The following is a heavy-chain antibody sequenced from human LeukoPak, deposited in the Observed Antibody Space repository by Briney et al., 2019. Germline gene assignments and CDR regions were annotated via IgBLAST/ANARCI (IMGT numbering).Heavy chain of an antibody. J-gene: IGHJ4*02. CDR3: ARVGQGNCYDY. D-gene: IGHD2-15*01. CDR2: IYYSGST. Sequence: SWIRQHPGKGLEWIGYIYYSGSTYYNPSLKSRVTISVDTSKNQFSLKLSSVTAADTAVYYCARVGQGNCYDYWGQGTLVTVSS. V-gene: IGHV4-31*02.